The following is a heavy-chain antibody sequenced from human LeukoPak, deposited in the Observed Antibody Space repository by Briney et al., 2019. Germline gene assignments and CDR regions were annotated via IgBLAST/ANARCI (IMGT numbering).Heavy chain of an antibody. V-gene: IGHV4-34*01. CDR2: INHSGST. CDR1: GGSFSGYY. Sequence: SETLSLTCAVYGGSFSGYYWSWIRQPPGKGLEWIGEINHSGSTNYNPSLKSRVTISVDTFKNQFSLKLSSVTAADTAVYYCARRIQLWSYYFDYWGQGTLVTVSS. CDR3: ARRIQLWSYYFDY. D-gene: IGHD5-18*01. J-gene: IGHJ4*02.